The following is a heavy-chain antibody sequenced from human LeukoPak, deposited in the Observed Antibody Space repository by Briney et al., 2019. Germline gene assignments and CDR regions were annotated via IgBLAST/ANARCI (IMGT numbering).Heavy chain of an antibody. D-gene: IGHD3-10*01. Sequence: GSLRLSCAASGFTFSSYWMHWVRQPPGKGLEWIGEIYHSGSTNYNPSLKSRVTISVDKSKNQFSLKLSSVTAADTAVYYCARTRFGDIDYWGQGTLVTVSS. CDR1: GFTFSSYW. V-gene: IGHV4-4*02. J-gene: IGHJ4*02. CDR3: ARTRFGDIDY. CDR2: IYHSGST.